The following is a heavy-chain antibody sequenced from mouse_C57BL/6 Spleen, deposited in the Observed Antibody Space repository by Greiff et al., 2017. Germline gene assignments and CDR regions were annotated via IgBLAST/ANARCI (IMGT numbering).Heavy chain of an antibody. J-gene: IGHJ3*01. V-gene: IGHV14-3*01. CDR3: ADGYYGEGFAY. CDR1: VFNIKNTY. Sequence: VQLQQSVAELVRPGASVTLSCTASVFNIKNTYMHWVKQRPEQGLAWIGRIAPANGNHTYAPKFQGKATITADTSSNTAYLQHISRTTDDTAIYYCADGYYGEGFAYWGQGTLGTVSA. CDR2: IAPANGNH. D-gene: IGHD2-3*01.